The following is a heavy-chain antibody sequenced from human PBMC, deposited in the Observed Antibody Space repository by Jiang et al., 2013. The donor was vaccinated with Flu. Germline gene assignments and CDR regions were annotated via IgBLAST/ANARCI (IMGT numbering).Heavy chain of an antibody. J-gene: IGHJ6*02. D-gene: IGHD3-22*01. CDR2: IYNGDNT. CDR3: ARVSGSGTYVGYFPPPEMDV. CDR1: GGSISSHF. V-gene: IGHV4-59*11. Sequence: LLKPSETLSLTCSVSGGSISSHFWSWIRQSPGKGLEWIAYIYNGDNTNYNPSLKSRVLVSVDMSKNQFSLKMSSVTAADSAVYYCARVSGSGTYVGYFPPPEMDVWGHGITVTVSS.